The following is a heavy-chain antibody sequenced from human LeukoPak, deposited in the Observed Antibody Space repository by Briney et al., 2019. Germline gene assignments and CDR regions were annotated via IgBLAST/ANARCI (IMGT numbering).Heavy chain of an antibody. V-gene: IGHV3-38-3*01. CDR2: ISGGST. CDR3: ARARGSSRVHFDY. Sequence: PGGSLRLSCAASGFTVSSNEMSWVHQAPGQGLEWVSSISGGSTYYADSRKGRFTISRDNAKNTLYLQMSSLRAEDTAVYYCARARGSSRVHFDYWGQGTLVPVSS. CDR1: GFTVSSNE. J-gene: IGHJ4*02. D-gene: IGHD6-13*01.